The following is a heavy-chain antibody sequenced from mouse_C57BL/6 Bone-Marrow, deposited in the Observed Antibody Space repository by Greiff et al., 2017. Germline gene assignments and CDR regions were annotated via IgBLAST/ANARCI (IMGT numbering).Heavy chain of an antibody. CDR3: ARGLLRYFDV. V-gene: IGHV1-59*01. Sequence: QVQLQQPGAELVRPGTSVKLSCKASGYTFTSYWMHWVKQRPGQGLEWIGVIDPSDSYTNYNQKFKGKATLTVDTSSSTAYMQLSSLTSEDSAVYYCARGLLRYFDVWGTGTTVTGSS. J-gene: IGHJ1*03. CDR1: GYTFTSYW. D-gene: IGHD2-3*01. CDR2: IDPSDSYT.